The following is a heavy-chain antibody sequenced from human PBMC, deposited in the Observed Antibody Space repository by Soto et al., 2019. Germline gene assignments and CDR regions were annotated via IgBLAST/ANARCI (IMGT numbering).Heavy chain of an antibody. Sequence: SETLSLTCTFSGCSISSSSHYLAWIRQPPGKGLEWIGSIYYSGTTYYSPSLKSRVTMSIDTSKNQFSLKVSSVTAADTAVYYCARETSSAGDYWGQGTLVTVSS. V-gene: IGHV4-39*02. CDR3: ARETSSAGDY. J-gene: IGHJ4*02. CDR1: GCSISSSSHY. CDR2: IYYSGTT.